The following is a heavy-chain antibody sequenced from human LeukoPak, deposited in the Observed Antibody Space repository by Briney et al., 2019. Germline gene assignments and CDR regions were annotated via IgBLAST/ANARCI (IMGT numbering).Heavy chain of an antibody. J-gene: IGHJ4*02. V-gene: IGHV4-61*01. CDR3: ARGRSYGFDFDS. CDR2: KYYSGST. CDR1: GVSINTCCYY. Sequence: SETLSLTCAVSGVSINTCCYYWTWLRQPPGKGLEWNENKYYSGSTRYNSALRSRLTISWDSSKNQFSLRLTSVTAADTAVYYCARGRSYGFDFDSWGPGTLVIVSS. D-gene: IGHD5-18*01.